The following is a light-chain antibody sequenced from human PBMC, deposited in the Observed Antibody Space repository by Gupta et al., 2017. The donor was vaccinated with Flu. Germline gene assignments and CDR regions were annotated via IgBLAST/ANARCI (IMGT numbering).Light chain of an antibody. CDR2: WAS. Sequence: DIVVTQSPEFLAVSLGERATISCRSSQNVLYNSNKKNYLAWYQQKAWQPPRLLIAWASTRASGVPDRFSGSGSGTDFTLTISSRQAEDVAVYYCQQESDTPPTFGQGTXMEIK. V-gene: IGKV4-1*01. J-gene: IGKJ2*01. CDR3: QQESDTPPT. CDR1: QNVLYNSNKKNY.